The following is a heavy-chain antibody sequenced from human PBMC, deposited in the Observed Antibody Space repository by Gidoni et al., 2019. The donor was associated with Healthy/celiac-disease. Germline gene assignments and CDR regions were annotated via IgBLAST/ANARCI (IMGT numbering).Heavy chain of an antibody. CDR1: GGSIRRGGYY. J-gene: IGHJ4*02. Sequence: QVQLQESGPGLVKPSQTLSLTCTVSGGSIRRGGYYWSWIRQHPGKGLEWIGYIYYSGSTYYNPSLKSRVTISVDTSKNQFSLKLSSVTAADTAVYYCARAIRLHVKSLPLDFDYWGQGTLVTVSS. CDR3: ARAIRLHVKSLPLDFDY. CDR2: IYYSGST. V-gene: IGHV4-31*03. D-gene: IGHD3-16*01.